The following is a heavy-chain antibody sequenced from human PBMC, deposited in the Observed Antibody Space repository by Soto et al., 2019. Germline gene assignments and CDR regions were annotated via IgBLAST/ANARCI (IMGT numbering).Heavy chain of an antibody. Sequence: GGSLRLSCAASGFTFSIYAMSWVRHAPGKGLEWVSAISGSGGSTYYADSVKGRFTISRDNSKNTLYLQMNSLRAEDTAVYYCAKDLGAYDFWSGPYGMDVWGQGTTVTVSS. CDR2: ISGSGGST. V-gene: IGHV3-23*01. D-gene: IGHD3-3*01. CDR3: AKDLGAYDFWSGPYGMDV. CDR1: GFTFSIYA. J-gene: IGHJ6*02.